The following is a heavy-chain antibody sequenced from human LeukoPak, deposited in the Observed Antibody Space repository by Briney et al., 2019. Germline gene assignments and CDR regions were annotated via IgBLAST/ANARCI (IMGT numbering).Heavy chain of an antibody. V-gene: IGHV4-38-2*02. Sequence: SETLSPTCTVSGYSISSGYYWGWIRQPPGKGLEWIGEINHSGSTNYNPSLKSRVTISVDTSKNQFSLKLSSVTAADTAVYYCARQIDYYDSSGYYYGDAFDIWGQGTMVTVSS. D-gene: IGHD3-22*01. CDR3: ARQIDYYDSSGYYYGDAFDI. J-gene: IGHJ3*02. CDR2: INHSGST. CDR1: GYSISSGYY.